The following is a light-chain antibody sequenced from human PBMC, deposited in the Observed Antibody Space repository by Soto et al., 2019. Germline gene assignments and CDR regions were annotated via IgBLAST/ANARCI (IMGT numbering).Light chain of an antibody. CDR3: SSYTSSNTYS. Sequence: QSALTQPASMSGSPGQSSTISCTGTNSDVGAYNYVSWYQHHPGKAPKVMIYQVTNRPSGVSRRFSGSKSGNTASLTISGLQAVDEADYYCSSYTSSNTYSFGTGTQLTVL. CDR1: NSDVGAYNY. V-gene: IGLV2-14*01. CDR2: QVT. J-gene: IGLJ1*01.